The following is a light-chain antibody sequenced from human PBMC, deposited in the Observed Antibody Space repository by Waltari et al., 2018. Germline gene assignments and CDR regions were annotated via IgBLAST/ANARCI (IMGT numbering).Light chain of an antibody. J-gene: IGLJ1*01. CDR1: SSDVGSYNY. V-gene: IGLV2-14*01. Sequence: QSALTQPASVSGSPGQSITISCTGTSSDVGSYNYVSWYQQHPGKAPKLMIYEVSNRPSGVSSRFSGSKSGNTASLTISGLQAEDETDYYCSSYTSSSSYVVGTGTKVTVL. CDR2: EVS. CDR3: SSYTSSSSYV.